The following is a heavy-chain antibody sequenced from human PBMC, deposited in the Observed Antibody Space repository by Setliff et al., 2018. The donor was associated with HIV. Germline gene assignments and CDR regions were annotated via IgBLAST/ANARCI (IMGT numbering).Heavy chain of an antibody. D-gene: IGHD6-19*01. Sequence: ASVKVSCKASGYTFNSYGISWVRQAPGQGPEWVGWIATYNGNTNYAQRLQGRVTLTTDTPTSTAYMELRSLRFDDTAVYFCARGVSQAYTYGSGAYYYFDFWGLGTLVTVS. J-gene: IGHJ4*02. CDR1: GYTFNSYG. CDR2: IATYNGNT. CDR3: ARGVSQAYTYGSGAYYYFDF. V-gene: IGHV1-18*01.